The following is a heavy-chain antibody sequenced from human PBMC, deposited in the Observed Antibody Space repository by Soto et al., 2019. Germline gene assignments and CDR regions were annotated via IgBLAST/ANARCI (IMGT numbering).Heavy chain of an antibody. J-gene: IGHJ3*02. V-gene: IGHV4-59*08. CDR2: IYYSGST. CDR3: ACHLYCSSTSCYRYAFDI. D-gene: IGHD2-2*02. Sequence: SETLSLTCTVSGGSISSYYWSWIRQPPGKGLEWIGYIYYSGSTNYNPSLKSRVTISVDTSKNQFSLKLSSVTAADTAVYYCACHLYCSSTSCYRYAFDIWGQGTMVTVSS. CDR1: GGSISSYY.